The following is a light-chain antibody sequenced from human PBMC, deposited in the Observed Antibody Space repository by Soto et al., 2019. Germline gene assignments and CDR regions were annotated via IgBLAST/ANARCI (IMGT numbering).Light chain of an antibody. CDR3: QSFDSSLSGGV. CDR2: DNS. Sequence: QSVLTQPPSVSGAPGQRVTISCTGSSYNIGAGYDVHWYQQLPGTAPKLLIYDNSNRPSGVPDRFSGSKSGTSASLAITGLQAEDEADYYCQSFDSSLSGGVFGGGTKVTVL. V-gene: IGLV1-40*01. J-gene: IGLJ2*01. CDR1: SYNIGAGYD.